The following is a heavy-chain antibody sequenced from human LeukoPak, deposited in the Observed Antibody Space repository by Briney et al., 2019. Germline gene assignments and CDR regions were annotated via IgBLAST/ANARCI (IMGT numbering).Heavy chain of an antibody. CDR2: INPNSGGT. D-gene: IGHD1-26*01. V-gene: IGHV1-2*02. CDR3: ARVWYSGSDWGGTFDY. J-gene: IGHJ4*02. Sequence: GASVKVSCKASGYTFTSYDINWVRQAPGQGLEWMGWINPNSGGTNYAQKFQGRVTMIRDTSISTAYMELSRLRSDDTAVYYCARVWYSGSDWGGTFDYWGQGTLVTVSS. CDR1: GYTFTSYD.